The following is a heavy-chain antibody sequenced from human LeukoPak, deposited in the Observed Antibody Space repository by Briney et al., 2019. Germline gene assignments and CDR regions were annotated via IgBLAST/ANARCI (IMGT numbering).Heavy chain of an antibody. D-gene: IGHD3-9*01. J-gene: IGHJ4*02. CDR1: GFTFSSYA. CDR2: ISGSGGST. V-gene: IGHV3-23*01. CDR3: AKGDYVLRYLGVDY. Sequence: GGSLRLSCAASGFTFSSYAMSWVRQAPGKGLEWVSTISGSGGSTYYADSVKGRFTISRDNSKNTLYLQMNSLRAEDTAVYYCAKGDYVLRYLGVDYWGQGTLVTVSS.